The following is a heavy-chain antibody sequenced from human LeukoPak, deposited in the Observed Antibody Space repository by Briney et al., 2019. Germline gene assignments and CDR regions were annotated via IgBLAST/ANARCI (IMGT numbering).Heavy chain of an antibody. CDR2: ISSSGSTI. Sequence: PGGSLRLSCAASGFTFSSYEMNWVRQAPGKGLEWVSYISSSGSTIYYADSVKGRFTISRDNAKNSLYLQMNSLRAEDTAVYYCARAHRSGYYYYYMDVWGKGTTVTISS. J-gene: IGHJ6*03. CDR3: ARAHRSGYYYYYMDV. D-gene: IGHD3-10*01. CDR1: GFTFSSYE. V-gene: IGHV3-48*03.